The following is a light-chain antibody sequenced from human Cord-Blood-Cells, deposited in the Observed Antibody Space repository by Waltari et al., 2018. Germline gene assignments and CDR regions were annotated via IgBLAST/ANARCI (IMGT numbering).Light chain of an antibody. Sequence: DIQMTQSPSSLSASVGDRVTITCRASQNISSYLNWYQQKPGKAPKLLIYAASSMQSRVPSRFSGRVSVTDFTLTISSLQPEDVATYYCKQSYSTPRTFGQGTKVESK. V-gene: IGKV1-39*01. CDR2: AAS. J-gene: IGKJ1*01. CDR1: QNISSY. CDR3: KQSYSTPRT.